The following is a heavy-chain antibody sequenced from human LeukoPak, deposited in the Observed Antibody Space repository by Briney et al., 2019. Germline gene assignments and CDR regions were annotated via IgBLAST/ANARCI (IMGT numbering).Heavy chain of an antibody. CDR1: GHTLSELS. Sequence: ASVKVSCKVSGHTLSELSMHWVRQAPGKGPEWLGGYDPEHGETIFPQRFQDRVIMTEEISTQTAYLELSSLRSEDTALYFCVALWERLGDLFFEFWGQGTLVTVSS. J-gene: IGHJ4*02. D-gene: IGHD2-21*01. CDR3: VALWERLGDLFFEF. V-gene: IGHV1-24*01. CDR2: YDPEHGET.